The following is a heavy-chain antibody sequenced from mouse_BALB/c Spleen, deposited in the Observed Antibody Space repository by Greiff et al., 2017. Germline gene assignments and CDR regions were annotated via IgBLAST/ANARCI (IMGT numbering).Heavy chain of an antibody. CDR1: GYSITSDYA. V-gene: IGHV3-2*02. J-gene: IGHJ3*01. Sequence: EVHLVESGPGLVKPSQSLSLTCTVTGYSITSDYAWNWIRQFPGNKLEWMGYISYSGSTSYNPSLKSRISITRDTSKNQFFLQLNSVTTEDTATYYCARTTTVAPFAYWGQGTLVTVSA. CDR2: ISYSGST. CDR3: ARTTTVAPFAY. D-gene: IGHD1-1*01.